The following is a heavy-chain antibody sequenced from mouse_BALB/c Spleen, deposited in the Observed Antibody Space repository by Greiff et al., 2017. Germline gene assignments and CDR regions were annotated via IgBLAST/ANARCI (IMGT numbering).Heavy chain of an antibody. CDR3: ASYYYGSSYWYFDV. CDR1: GFTFSSYY. CDR2: INSNGGST. J-gene: IGHJ1*01. V-gene: IGHV5-6-2*01. Sequence: EVQLVESGGGLVKLGGSLKLSCAASGFTFSSYYMSWVRQTPEKRLELVAAINSNGGSTYYPDTVKGRFTISRDNAKNTLYLQMSSLKSEDTALYYCASYYYGSSYWYFDVWGAGTTVTVSS. D-gene: IGHD1-1*01.